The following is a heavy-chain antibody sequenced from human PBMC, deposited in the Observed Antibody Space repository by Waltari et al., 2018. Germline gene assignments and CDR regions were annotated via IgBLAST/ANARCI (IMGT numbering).Heavy chain of an antibody. Sequence: QVKLQESGPGLVRPSETLSLTCLVSDKSINIGFYWGWLRLPPGKGLEWIGSVYHSGATYYNPSLSSRVTISVDTSKNQVFLRLASVTAADTGMYYCARDHSTSWSHDAYDVWGPGTMVTVSS. J-gene: IGHJ3*01. D-gene: IGHD2-2*01. V-gene: IGHV4-38-2*02. CDR2: VYHSGAT. CDR1: DKSINIGFY. CDR3: ARDHSTSWSHDAYDV.